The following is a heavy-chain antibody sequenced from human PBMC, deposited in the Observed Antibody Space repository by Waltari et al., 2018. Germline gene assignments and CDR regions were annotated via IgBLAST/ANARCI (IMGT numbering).Heavy chain of an antibody. CDR1: GGPISSYY. Sequence: VQLQESGPGLVKPSENLSHTCTATGGPISSYYWSWLRQPPGKGLEWIGYIYYSGSTNYNPSLKSRVTISLDTSKNQFSLKLSSVTAADTAVYYCARARRPVDAFDIWGQGTMVTVSS. V-gene: IGHV4-59*01. J-gene: IGHJ3*02. CDR2: IYYSGST. CDR3: ARARRPVDAFDI.